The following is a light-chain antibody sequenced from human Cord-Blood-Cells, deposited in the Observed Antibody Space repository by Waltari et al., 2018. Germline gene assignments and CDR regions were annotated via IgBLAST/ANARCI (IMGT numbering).Light chain of an antibody. Sequence: SSELTQDPAVSVALGQTVRITCHGDSLRSYYASWYQQKPGRAPVLVIYGKNNRPAGIPDRFSGSSAGSTASLTITGAQAEDEADYDCNSRDSSGNHVVFGGGTKLTVL. CDR3: NSRDSSGNHVV. CDR2: GKN. CDR1: SLRSYY. V-gene: IGLV3-19*01. J-gene: IGLJ2*01.